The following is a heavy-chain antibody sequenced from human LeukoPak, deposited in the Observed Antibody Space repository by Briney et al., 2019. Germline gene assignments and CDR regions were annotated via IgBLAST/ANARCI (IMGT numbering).Heavy chain of an antibody. CDR1: GFRFTGYY. J-gene: IGHJ6*03. D-gene: IGHD5/OR15-5a*01. Sequence: GASVKVSCTASGFRFTGYYMHWVRQAPGQGLEWMGWINPKSGDTFYSAKYQGRITITRDTSTSTASMNLSSLTSADTAAYYCARGTVCEDYYHMDVWGKGATVTVPS. CDR2: INPKSGDT. V-gene: IGHV1-2*02. CDR3: ARGTVCEDYYHMDV.